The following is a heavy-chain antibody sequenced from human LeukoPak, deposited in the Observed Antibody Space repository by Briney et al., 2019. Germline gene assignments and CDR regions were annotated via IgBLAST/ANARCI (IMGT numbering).Heavy chain of an antibody. CDR3: ARGPGGSSSSDFDY. D-gene: IGHD6-6*01. V-gene: IGHV4-61*02. J-gene: IGHJ4*02. CDR2: IYTSGST. CDR1: GGSISSGSYY. Sequence: SETQSLTCTVSGGSISSGSYYWSWIRQPAGKGLEWIGRIYTSGSTNYNPSLKSRVTISVDTSKNQFSLKLSSVTAADTAVYYCARGPGGSSSSDFDYWGQGTLVTVSS.